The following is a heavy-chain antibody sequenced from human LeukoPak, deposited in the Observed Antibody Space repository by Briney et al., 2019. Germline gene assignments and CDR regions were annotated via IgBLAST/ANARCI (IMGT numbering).Heavy chain of an antibody. CDR3: ATVVVVAATNYYYYATDV. V-gene: IGHV4-30-4*08. J-gene: IGHJ6*04. CDR2: IFYTGNT. D-gene: IGHD2-15*01. Sequence: SETLSLTCTVSGGSISSSSYYWGWIRQPPGKGLEWIGYIFYTGNTHYNPSLQSRVTFSVDTSKNQFSLKLSSVTAADTAVYFCATVVVVAATNYYYYATDVWGKGTTVTVSS. CDR1: GGSISSSSYY.